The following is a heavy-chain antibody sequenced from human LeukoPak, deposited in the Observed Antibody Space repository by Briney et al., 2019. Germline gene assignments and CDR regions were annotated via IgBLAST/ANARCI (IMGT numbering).Heavy chain of an antibody. V-gene: IGHV4-59*08. CDR1: GGSISSYY. CDR2: IYYNGST. J-gene: IGHJ6*02. Sequence: SESLSLTCIVSGGSISSYYWSWIRPPPGGVLEWIGYIYYNGSTNYNPSRESRVTISVDASKIQFSQKLSSETAADTAVYYCARHLLGSTRRYYYYYDMDVWGQGTTVTVSS. CDR3: ARHLLGSTRRYYYYYDMDV. D-gene: IGHD2-2*01.